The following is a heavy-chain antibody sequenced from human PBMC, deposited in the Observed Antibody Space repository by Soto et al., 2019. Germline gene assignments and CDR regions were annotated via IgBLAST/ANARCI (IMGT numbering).Heavy chain of an antibody. V-gene: IGHV4-39*01. CDR3: AGQTFTIAAASYGRSNWFDP. D-gene: IGHD6-25*01. CDR2: LYFTGNT. CDR1: GGSITSSSHF. J-gene: IGHJ5*02. Sequence: SETLSLTCSASGGSITSSSHFWGWVRQPPGKGLEWIGTLYFTGNTYYTPSLKSRLTMSIDTSKNEFSLGLNSVTAADTAVYYCAGQTFTIAAASYGRSNWFDPWGPGTLVTVSS.